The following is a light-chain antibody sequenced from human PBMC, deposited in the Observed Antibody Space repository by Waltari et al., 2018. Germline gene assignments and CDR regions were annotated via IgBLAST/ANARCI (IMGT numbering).Light chain of an antibody. J-gene: IGKJ2*01. V-gene: IGKV1-5*03. Sequence: DIRMTQSPPTLSASVGDRVTIICRASQSIGGGLAWYQQKPGKAPNLLIYKTSNLQSGVPSRFRGSGSGTDFTLTISSLQPDDFATYYCQQYKISPYTFGQGTKLEIK. CDR2: KTS. CDR1: QSIGGG. CDR3: QQYKISPYT.